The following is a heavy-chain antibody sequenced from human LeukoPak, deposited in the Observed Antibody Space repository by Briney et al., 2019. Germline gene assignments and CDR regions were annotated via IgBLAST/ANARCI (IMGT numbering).Heavy chain of an antibody. J-gene: IGHJ4*02. D-gene: IGHD6-19*01. Sequence: PGGSLRLSCAASGFTVSSNYMSWVRQAPGKGLEWVSVIYSGGSTYYADSVKGRFTISRDNSKNTLYLQMNSLRAEDTAVYYCASFTSSGWYGYWGQGTLVTVSS. CDR2: IYSGGST. CDR3: ASFTSSGWYGY. CDR1: GFTVSSNY. V-gene: IGHV3-66*01.